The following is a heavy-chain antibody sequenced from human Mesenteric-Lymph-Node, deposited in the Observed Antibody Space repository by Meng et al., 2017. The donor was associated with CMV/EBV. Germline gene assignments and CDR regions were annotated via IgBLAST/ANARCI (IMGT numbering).Heavy chain of an antibody. CDR2: ISDDGNYN. CDR3: ARGAGSSGYYERGDY. CDR1: AFTFRNYA. D-gene: IGHD3-22*01. Sequence: GGSLRLSCAASAFTFRNYAMHWVRQAPGKGLEWVALISDDGNYNLYADSVKGRFSISRDNSKNTLYLQMNSLRPDDTAVYYCARGAGSSGYYERGDYWGLGTLVTVSS. J-gene: IGHJ4*02. V-gene: IGHV3-30*04.